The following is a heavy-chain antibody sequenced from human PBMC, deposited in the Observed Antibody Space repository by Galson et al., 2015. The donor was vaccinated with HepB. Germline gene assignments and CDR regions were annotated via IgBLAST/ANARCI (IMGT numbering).Heavy chain of an antibody. Sequence: SVKVSCKASGYTFTSYYMHWVRQAPGQGLEWMGIINPSGGSTSYAQKFQGRVTMTRDTSTSTVYMELSSLRSEDTAVYYCALTPPKDYSSGWYGEGYWGQGTLVTVSS. V-gene: IGHV1-46*01. CDR1: GYTFTSYY. J-gene: IGHJ4*02. CDR3: ALTPPKDYSSGWYGEGY. D-gene: IGHD6-19*01. CDR2: INPSGGST.